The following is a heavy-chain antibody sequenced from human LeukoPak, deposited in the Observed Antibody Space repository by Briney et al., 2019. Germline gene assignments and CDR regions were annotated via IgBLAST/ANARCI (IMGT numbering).Heavy chain of an antibody. CDR3: ARQGSGDRCKPSYYYDS. J-gene: IGHJ4*02. CDR1: GGSIGSGSCY. CDR2: LYYSGST. Sequence: PSETLSLTCTVSGGSIGSGSCYWGWIRQPPGKGREGIGNLYYSGSTYYNTSLKSLAPMDVDTSKNQSSLKMSSVIAAATAVYYCARQGSGDRCKPSYYYDSWGQGTLVTVSS. D-gene: IGHD1-14*01. V-gene: IGHV4-39*01.